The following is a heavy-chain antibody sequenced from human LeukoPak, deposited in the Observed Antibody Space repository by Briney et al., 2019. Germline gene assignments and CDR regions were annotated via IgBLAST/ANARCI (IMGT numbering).Heavy chain of an antibody. CDR2: ISSNGGST. Sequence: GRSLRLSCAASGFTFSSYGMHWVRQAPGKGLEYVSAISSNGGSTYYADSLKGRFTISRDNAKNSLYLQMNSLRAEDTAVYYCARDLAWDAFDIWGQGTMVTVSS. CDR3: ARDLAWDAFDI. J-gene: IGHJ3*02. CDR1: GFTFSSYG. V-gene: IGHV3-64*04.